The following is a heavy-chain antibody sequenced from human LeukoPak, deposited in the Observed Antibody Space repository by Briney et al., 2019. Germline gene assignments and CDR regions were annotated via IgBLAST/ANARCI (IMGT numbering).Heavy chain of an antibody. Sequence: PSETLSLTCTVSGASFNTYYWSWIRQSPGKGLEWIGYIYASGSTSYNPSLESRVTMSVDTSKSQFSLKLTSVTAADTAIYYCARHAHEYSSLKKFDPWGQGTLVTVSS. CDR1: GASFNTYY. CDR3: ARHAHEYSSLKKFDP. V-gene: IGHV4-4*09. D-gene: IGHD6-6*01. J-gene: IGHJ5*02. CDR2: IYASGST.